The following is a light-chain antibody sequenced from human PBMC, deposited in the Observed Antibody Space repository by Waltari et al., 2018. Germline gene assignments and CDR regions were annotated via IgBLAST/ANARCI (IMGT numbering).Light chain of an antibody. Sequence: DIQMTQSPSSLSASIGDRINITCRASQSINSYLSWYQQKPGKAPKLQINGASNLQSGVPSRFSGRGSGTDFTLSISNLQPEDFATYFCQQGYTTPLTFGGGTKVEIK. CDR1: QSINSY. V-gene: IGKV1-39*01. J-gene: IGKJ4*01. CDR2: GAS. CDR3: QQGYTTPLT.